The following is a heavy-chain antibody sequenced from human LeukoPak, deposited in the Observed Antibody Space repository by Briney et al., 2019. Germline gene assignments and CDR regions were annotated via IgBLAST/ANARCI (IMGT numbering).Heavy chain of an antibody. Sequence: GGSLRLSCAASGFTFSGHWMSWVRQASGKGLEWVANINQGGSDKYYVDSVKGRFTISRDNANNLLYLQMNSLRGEDTAVYYCTRDRSRAEDDWGQGTLVTVSS. D-gene: IGHD1-14*01. J-gene: IGHJ4*02. CDR3: TRDRSRAEDD. CDR1: GFTFSGHW. V-gene: IGHV3-7*01. CDR2: INQGGSDK.